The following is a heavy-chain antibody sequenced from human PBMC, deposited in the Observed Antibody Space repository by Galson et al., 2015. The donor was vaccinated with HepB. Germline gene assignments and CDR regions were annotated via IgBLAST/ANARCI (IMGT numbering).Heavy chain of an antibody. CDR2: IRSKTYGGTT. D-gene: IGHD6-13*01. CDR3: SRDSRRRYSINSHFDY. Sequence: SLRLSCATSGFTFGDYAMSWFRQAPGKGLEWVGFIRSKTYGGTTEYAASVKGRFTISRDDSKSIAYLQMNSLKTEDTAIYYCSRDSRRRYSINSHFDYWGQGTLVTVSS. V-gene: IGHV3-49*03. J-gene: IGHJ4*02. CDR1: GFTFGDYA.